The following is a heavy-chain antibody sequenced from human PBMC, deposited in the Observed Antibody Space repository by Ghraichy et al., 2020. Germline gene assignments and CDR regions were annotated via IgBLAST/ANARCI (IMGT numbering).Heavy chain of an antibody. V-gene: IGHV4-39*01. CDR2: IYYSGST. J-gene: IGHJ4*02. D-gene: IGHD3-16*02. CDR1: GGSISSSSYY. Sequence: SETLSLTCTVSGGSISSSSYYWGWIRQPPGKGLEWIGSIYYSGSTYYNPSLKSRVTISVDTSKNQFSLKLSSVTAADTAVYYCARLSLSVSGNGPSDFDYWGQGTLVTVSS. CDR3: ARLSLSVSGNGPSDFDY.